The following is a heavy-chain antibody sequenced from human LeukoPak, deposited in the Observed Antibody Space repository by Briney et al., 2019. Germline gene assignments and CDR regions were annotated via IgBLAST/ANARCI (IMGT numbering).Heavy chain of an antibody. Sequence: SETLSLTRTVSGGSISSYYWSWIRQPPGKGLEWIGYIYYSGSTNYNPFLKSRVTISVDTSKNQFSLKLSSVTAADTAVYYCARGNYYYGSGSYWNYYYGMDVWGKGTTVTVSS. CDR2: IYYSGST. V-gene: IGHV4-59*01. CDR1: GGSISSYY. D-gene: IGHD3-10*01. CDR3: ARGNYYYGSGSYWNYYYGMDV. J-gene: IGHJ6*04.